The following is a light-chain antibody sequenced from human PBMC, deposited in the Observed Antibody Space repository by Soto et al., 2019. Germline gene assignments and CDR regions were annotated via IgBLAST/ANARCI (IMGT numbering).Light chain of an antibody. J-gene: IGKJ1*01. V-gene: IGKV1-5*01. CDR1: QSISRW. CDR3: QQYNTLSRT. Sequence: DIQMTQSPSTLSAFVGDRVTITCRASQSISRWLAWSQQKPGKAPKILIYEASSLESGVASRFSGSGSRTDFTLTISNLQPNDFATYYCQQYNTLSRTFGQGTKVVIK. CDR2: EAS.